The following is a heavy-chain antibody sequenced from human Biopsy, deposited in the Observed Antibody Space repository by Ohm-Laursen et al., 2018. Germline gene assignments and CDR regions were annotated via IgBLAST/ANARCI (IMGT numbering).Heavy chain of an antibody. V-gene: IGHV4-31*03. CDR1: GASVKTSGYF. CDR3: VREPKTGTAEAWYFDL. Sequence: SQTLSLTCSVSGASVKTSGYFWAWIRQRPGKGLEWIGYISYNERNHYNPSLTSRLAISFDTSNNRISLQLRSVSVADTAVYYCVREPKTGTAEAWYFDLWGRGSPVTVPS. D-gene: IGHD3-9*01. J-gene: IGHJ2*01. CDR2: ISYNERN.